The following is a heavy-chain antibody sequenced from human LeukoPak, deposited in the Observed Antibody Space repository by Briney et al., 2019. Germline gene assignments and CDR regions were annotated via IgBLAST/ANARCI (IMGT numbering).Heavy chain of an antibody. J-gene: IGHJ4*02. V-gene: IGHV3-72*01. CDR1: GFTFSSYG. D-gene: IGHD2-8*02. Sequence: GGSLRLSCAASGFTFSSYGMHWVRQAPGKGLEWVGRIRHKPDSYTTEYAASVKGIFTISRDDSKNSLYLQMNSLKTEDTAVYYCAREHWYRFNYWGQGTLVTVSA. CDR3: AREHWYRFNY. CDR2: IRHKPDSYTT.